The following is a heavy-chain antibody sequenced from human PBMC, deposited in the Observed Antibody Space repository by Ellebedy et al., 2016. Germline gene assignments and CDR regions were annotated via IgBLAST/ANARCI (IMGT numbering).Heavy chain of an antibody. Sequence: SETLSLTCAVYGGSFSGYYWSWIRQPPGKGLEWIGEINHSGSPYYNPSLKSRVTISVDTSKNQFSLKLSSVTAADTAVYYCARHLLHPNLRLGELSLNWYFDLWGRGTLVTVSS. V-gene: IGHV4-34*01. CDR2: INHSGSP. CDR1: GGSFSGYY. J-gene: IGHJ2*01. CDR3: ARHLLHPNLRLGELSLNWYFDL. D-gene: IGHD3-16*02.